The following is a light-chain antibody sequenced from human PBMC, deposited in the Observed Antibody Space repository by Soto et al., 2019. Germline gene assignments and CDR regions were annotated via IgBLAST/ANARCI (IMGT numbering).Light chain of an antibody. CDR2: RAI. V-gene: IGKV3-15*01. J-gene: IGKJ4*01. CDR1: QSVSSD. Sequence: EIVMTQSPATLSVSPGERATLSCRASQSVSSDLAWYQQKPGQAPRLLIYRAITRASGIPARFSGSGSGTEFTLTISSLQSEDFAVYYCQQYNNWAVFGGGTKVEIK. CDR3: QQYNNWAV.